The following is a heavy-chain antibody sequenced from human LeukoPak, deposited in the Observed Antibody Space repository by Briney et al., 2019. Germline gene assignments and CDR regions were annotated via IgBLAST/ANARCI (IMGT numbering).Heavy chain of an antibody. V-gene: IGHV3-23*01. CDR1: GFTFSTYA. J-gene: IGHJ5*02. CDR2: LSGSGVYT. Sequence: PGGSLRLSCAASGFTFSTYAMSWVRQAPGKGLEWVSALSGSGVYTHYADSVKGRFTISRDNSKNTLYLQMNSLRAEDTAVYYCAKGRSGSYYKGFDPWGQGTLVTVSS. D-gene: IGHD3-10*01. CDR3: AKGRSGSYYKGFDP.